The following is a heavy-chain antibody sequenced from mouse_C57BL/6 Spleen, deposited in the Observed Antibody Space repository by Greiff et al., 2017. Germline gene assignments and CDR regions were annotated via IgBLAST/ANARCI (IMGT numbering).Heavy chain of an antibody. J-gene: IGHJ4*01. CDR2: IDPSDSYT. CDR1: GYTFTSYW. CDR3: ASPRYYGGAMDY. Sequence: QVQLQQPGAELVMPGASVKLSCKASGYTFTSYWMHWVKQRPGQGLEWIGEIDPSDSYTNYNQKFKGKSTLTVDKSSSTAYMQLSSLTSEDSAVYYCASPRYYGGAMDYWGQGTSVTVSS. V-gene: IGHV1-69*01. D-gene: IGHD1-2*01.